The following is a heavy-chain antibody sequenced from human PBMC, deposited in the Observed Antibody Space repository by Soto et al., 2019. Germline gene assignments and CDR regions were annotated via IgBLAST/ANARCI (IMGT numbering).Heavy chain of an antibody. J-gene: IGHJ6*02. CDR3: ARSLPYYYCSGQPDV. D-gene: IGHD3-10*01. V-gene: IGHV1-2*02. CDR1: GYTFTGYY. Sequence: QVQLVQSGAEVKKPGASVKVSCKASGYTFTGYYMHWVRQAPGQGLEWMGWINPNSGGTNYAQKFQGRVTMTRDTSISTAYMELSRLRSDDTAVYYCARSLPYYYCSGQPDVWGQGTTVTVSS. CDR2: INPNSGGT.